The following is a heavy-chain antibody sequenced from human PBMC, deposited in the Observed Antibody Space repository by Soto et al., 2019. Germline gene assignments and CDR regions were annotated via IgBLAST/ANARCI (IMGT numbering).Heavy chain of an antibody. CDR2: MSYDGSNK. CDR1: GFTFSSYA. D-gene: IGHD2-15*01. Sequence: QVQLVESGGGVVQPGRSLRLSCAASGFTFSSYAMHWVRQAPGKGLEWVAVMSYDGSNKYYADSVKGRFTISRDNSKKTLYLQMNSLRAEDTAVYYCARFKGCSGGSCYPYFDYWGQGTMVTVSS. J-gene: IGHJ4*02. CDR3: ARFKGCSGGSCYPYFDY. V-gene: IGHV3-30-3*01.